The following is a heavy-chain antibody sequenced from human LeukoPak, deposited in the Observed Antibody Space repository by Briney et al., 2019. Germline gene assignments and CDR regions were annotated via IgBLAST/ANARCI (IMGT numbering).Heavy chain of an antibody. Sequence: SETLSLTCTVSGGSISSSSYYWGWISQPPGKGLEWIGSIYYSGSTYYNPSLKSRVTISVDTSKNQFSLKLSSVAAADTAVYYCARGRYDILTGWGSYYYYYMDVWGKGTTVTVSS. CDR3: ARGRYDILTGWGSYYYYYMDV. CDR2: IYYSGST. J-gene: IGHJ6*03. D-gene: IGHD3-9*01. CDR1: GGSISSSSYY. V-gene: IGHV4-39*07.